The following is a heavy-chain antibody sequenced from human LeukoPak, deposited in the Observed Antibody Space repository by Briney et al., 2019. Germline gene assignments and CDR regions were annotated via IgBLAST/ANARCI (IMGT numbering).Heavy chain of an antibody. Sequence: GKGLEXXGYIYYSGSTNYNPSLKSRVTISVDTSKNQFSLKLSSVTAADTAVYYCARSPGRLAPAFDYWGQGTLVTVSS. CDR2: IYYSGST. CDR3: ARSPGRLAPAFDY. D-gene: IGHD2-15*01. V-gene: IGHV4-59*08. J-gene: IGHJ4*02.